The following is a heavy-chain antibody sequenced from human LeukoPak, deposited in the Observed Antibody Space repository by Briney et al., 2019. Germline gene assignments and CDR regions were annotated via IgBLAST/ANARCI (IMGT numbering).Heavy chain of an antibody. CDR3: ARGDYDWYFDL. D-gene: IGHD4-17*01. CDR1: GGSISSGTYH. Sequence: SQTLSLTCTVSGGSISSGTYHWSWIRQYPEKGLEGIGHISYGGTTYYNPSLKSQVTISLDTSRNHFSLKLNSVTAADTAVYYCARGDYDWYFDLWGRGTLVTVSS. CDR2: ISYGGTT. V-gene: IGHV4-31*01. J-gene: IGHJ2*01.